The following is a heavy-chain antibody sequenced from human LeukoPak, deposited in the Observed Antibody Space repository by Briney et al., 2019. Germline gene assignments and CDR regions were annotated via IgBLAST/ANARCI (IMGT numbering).Heavy chain of an antibody. CDR2: ISYDESNK. CDR3: AKADTFQIVGAASFDY. V-gene: IGHV3-30*18. CDR1: GFTFSSYA. Sequence: GGSLRLSCAASGFTFSSYAMHWVRQAPGKGLEWVAVISYDESNKYYADSVKGRFIISRDNSKNTLYLQMNSLRAEDTAVYYCAKADTFQIVGAASFDYWGQGTLVTVSS. J-gene: IGHJ4*02. D-gene: IGHD1-26*01.